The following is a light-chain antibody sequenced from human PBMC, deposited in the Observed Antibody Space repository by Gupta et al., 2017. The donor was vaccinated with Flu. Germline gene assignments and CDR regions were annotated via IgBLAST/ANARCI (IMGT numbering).Light chain of an antibody. V-gene: IGKV2-28*01. CDR1: QSLLHSNGYSH. Sequence: VMTQSPLSLPVTPGEPASISCRSSQSLLHSNGYSHLAWYLQKPGQSPQLLISLASNRASGVPDRFSGSGSGTDFTLKITRVEAEDVGVYYCMQGLQVPLTFGGGTRVEIK. CDR3: MQGLQVPLT. J-gene: IGKJ4*01. CDR2: LAS.